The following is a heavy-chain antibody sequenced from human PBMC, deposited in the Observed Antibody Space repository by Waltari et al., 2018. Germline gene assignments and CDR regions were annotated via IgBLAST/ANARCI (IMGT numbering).Heavy chain of an antibody. V-gene: IGHV3-23*01. D-gene: IGHD1-26*01. CDR1: GFTFSTYG. J-gene: IGHJ4*02. CDR2: ISGGGDST. Sequence: EVQLLESGGDLVQPGGSLRLSCAASGFTFSTYGMSWVRQAPGKGREWVSGISGGGDSTYYADSVKGRFTISRDNSKNTLYLQMNSLRAEDTAVYYCANGVRRVGYWGQGTLVTVS. CDR3: ANGVRRVGY.